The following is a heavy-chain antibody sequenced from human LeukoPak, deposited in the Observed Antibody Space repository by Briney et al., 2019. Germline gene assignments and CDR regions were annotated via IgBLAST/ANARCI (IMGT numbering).Heavy chain of an antibody. V-gene: IGHV3-53*04. CDR1: GFTVDNNY. Sequence: GGSLRLSCAASGFTVDNNYMTWVRQAPVKGLEWVAVISSSGVTHYADPVEGRFTISRHSSTNTVYLQMNSLGADDTAVYYCSRVTLGYGLDYWGQGTLVTVSS. CDR2: ISSSGVT. J-gene: IGHJ4*02. CDR3: SRVTLGYGLDY. D-gene: IGHD4-23*01.